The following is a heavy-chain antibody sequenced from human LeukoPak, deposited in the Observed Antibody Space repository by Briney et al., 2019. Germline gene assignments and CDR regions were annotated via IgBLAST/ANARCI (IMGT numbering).Heavy chain of an antibody. V-gene: IGHV3-21*01. J-gene: IGHJ4*02. CDR2: IDRSGSYI. CDR1: GFTFSTLD. Sequence: GGSPRLSCAASGFTFSTLDFNWVRQAPGRGLEWVSSIDRSGSYIYYADSVKGRFTISRDNAKNSLYLQMDSLRAEDTAVYYCGMRGLTFDWGQGTLVTVSS. CDR3: GMRGLTFD. D-gene: IGHD3-22*01.